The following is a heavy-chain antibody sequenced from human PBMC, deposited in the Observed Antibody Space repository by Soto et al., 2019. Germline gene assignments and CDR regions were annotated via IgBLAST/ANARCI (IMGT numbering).Heavy chain of an antibody. J-gene: IGHJ6*02. CDR2: IQHSGST. Sequence: QVQLQESGPGLVEPSGTLSLTCGVSDGFITTTHYWWSWVRQPPGKGLEWLGEIQHSGSTNYNPSLRRRVTMSVDTSMNHFSLNLNSLPAADAVGSYWAGGPDYRCVLWGQGTTVIVAS. D-gene: IGHD5-12*01. V-gene: IGHV4-4*02. CDR3: AGGPDYRCVL. CDR1: DGFITTTHYW.